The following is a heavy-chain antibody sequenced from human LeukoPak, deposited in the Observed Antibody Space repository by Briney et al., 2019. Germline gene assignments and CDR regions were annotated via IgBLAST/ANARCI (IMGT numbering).Heavy chain of an antibody. CDR2: TIPMFGLT. CDR1: GGTFGTFA. V-gene: IGHV1-69*04. J-gene: IGHJ4*02. Sequence: ASVKVSCKPSGGTFGTFAVSRVRQAPGQGLEWLGRTIPMFGLTNITQKVQGRLTITADTATGTVYMDLDSLRSEDTAIYYCAREGRWLQFLDIWGQGTRVTVSS. D-gene: IGHD3/OR15-3a*01. CDR3: AREGRWLQFLDI.